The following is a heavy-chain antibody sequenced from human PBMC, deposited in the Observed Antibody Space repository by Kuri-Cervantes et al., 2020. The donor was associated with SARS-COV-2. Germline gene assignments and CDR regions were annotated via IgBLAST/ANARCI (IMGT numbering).Heavy chain of an antibody. CDR2: IWYDGSNK. V-gene: IGHV3-33*08. CDR3: ARDTVRRVIRYYFDY. J-gene: IGHJ4*02. CDR1: GFTFSSYG. D-gene: IGHD2/OR15-2a*01. Sequence: GESLKISCAASGFTFSSYGMHWVRQAPGKGLEWVAVIWYDGSNKYYADSVKGRFTISRDNSKNTLYLQMNSLRAEDTAVYYCARDTVRRVIRYYFDYWGQGTLVTVSS.